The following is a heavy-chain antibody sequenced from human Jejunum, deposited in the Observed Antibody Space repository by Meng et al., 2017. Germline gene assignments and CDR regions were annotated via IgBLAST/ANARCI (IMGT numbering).Heavy chain of an antibody. CDR1: GFTFSSFW. CDR3: ARGVTSGYIGD. D-gene: IGHD6-13*01. CDR2: INTDGSMT. J-gene: IGHJ4*02. V-gene: IGHV3-74*01. Sequence: GESLKISCAASGFTFSSFWMHWVRQAPGKGPVWVSRINTDGSMTNDADSVKGRFTISRDNAKNTLYLQMNSLRAEDTAVYYCARGVTSGYIGDWGQGTLVTVSS.